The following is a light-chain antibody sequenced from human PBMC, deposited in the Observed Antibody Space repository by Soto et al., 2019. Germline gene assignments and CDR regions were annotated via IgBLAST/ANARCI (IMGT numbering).Light chain of an antibody. CDR2: NAS. CDR1: ENVKFN. CDR3: QQYYNWPLT. V-gene: IGKV3-15*01. Sequence: EIVFTLSPGTLSLSPGERATLSCRASENVKFNLAWYQQRPGQAPRLLFYNASTRATAFPARFSGSGSGTDYIVTISSLQSEDSAVYYCQQYYNWPLTFGQGTRLEIK. J-gene: IGKJ5*01.